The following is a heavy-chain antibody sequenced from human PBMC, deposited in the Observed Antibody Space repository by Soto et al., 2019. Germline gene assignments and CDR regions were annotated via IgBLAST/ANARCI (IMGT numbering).Heavy chain of an antibody. Sequence: SETLSLTCTVSGGSISSSSYYWGWIRQPPGKGLEWIGSIYYSGSTYYNPSLKSRVTISVDTSKNQFSLKLSSVTAADTAVYYCARDSGCGELLGAFDIWGQGTMVTVSS. V-gene: IGHV4-39*07. CDR2: IYYSGST. CDR1: GGSISSSSYY. CDR3: ARDSGCGELLGAFDI. J-gene: IGHJ3*02. D-gene: IGHD3-10*01.